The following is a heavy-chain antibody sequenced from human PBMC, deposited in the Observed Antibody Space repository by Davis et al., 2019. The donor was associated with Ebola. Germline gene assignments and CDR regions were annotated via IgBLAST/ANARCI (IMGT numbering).Heavy chain of an antibody. Sequence: GGSLRLSCAASAFSFSNYAVTWVRQAPGEGLEWVSTIGTSGNTHYADSVKGRFTISRDNSENTAYLQMNSLRAEDTAVYYCAREGDWYFDLWGRGTLVTVSS. J-gene: IGHJ2*01. V-gene: IGHV3-23*01. CDR2: IGTSGNT. CDR3: AREGDWYFDL. CDR1: AFSFSNYA.